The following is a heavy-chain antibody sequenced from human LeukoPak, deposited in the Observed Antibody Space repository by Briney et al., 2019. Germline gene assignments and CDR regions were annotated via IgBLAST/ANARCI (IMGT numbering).Heavy chain of an antibody. D-gene: IGHD3-3*01. CDR3: ARGLVLRFLEWSSDHDAFDI. Sequence: ASVKVSCKASGYTFTGYYMHWVRQARGQGLEWMGWSNPNRGGTNYAQKFQGRVTMTRDTSISTAYMELSRLRSDHTDVYYCARGLVLRFLEWSSDHDAFDIWGKGTMVTVSS. CDR2: SNPNRGGT. J-gene: IGHJ3*02. CDR1: GYTFTGYY. V-gene: IGHV1-2*02.